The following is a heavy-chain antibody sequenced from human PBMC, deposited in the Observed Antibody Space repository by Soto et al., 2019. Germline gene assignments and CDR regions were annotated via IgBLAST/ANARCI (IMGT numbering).Heavy chain of an antibody. CDR3: ARDRADAGYQLVWSWFDP. Sequence: ASVKVSCKTSGYMFTNYFLHCVRQAPGQGLEWMGIIHPSSGSTKYASKFQGRVVMTRDTSTNTVYLELNNLRSEDTAMYFCARDRADAGYQLVWSWFDPWGQGTLVTVSS. CDR1: GYMFTNYF. J-gene: IGHJ5*02. D-gene: IGHD3-16*01. V-gene: IGHV1-46*01. CDR2: IHPSSGST.